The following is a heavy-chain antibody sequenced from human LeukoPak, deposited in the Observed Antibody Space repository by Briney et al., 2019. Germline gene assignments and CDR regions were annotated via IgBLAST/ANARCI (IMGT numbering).Heavy chain of an antibody. D-gene: IGHD3-22*01. J-gene: IGHJ4*02. Sequence: GGSLRLSCAASGFTLSSYWMSWVRQAPGKGLEWVANIKQDGSEKYYVDSVKGRFTISRDNARNSLYLQMNSLRAEDTAVYFCAKIGRTSGYYYVDYWGQGTLVTVSS. CDR1: GFTLSSYW. V-gene: IGHV3-7*03. CDR2: IKQDGSEK. CDR3: AKIGRTSGYYYVDY.